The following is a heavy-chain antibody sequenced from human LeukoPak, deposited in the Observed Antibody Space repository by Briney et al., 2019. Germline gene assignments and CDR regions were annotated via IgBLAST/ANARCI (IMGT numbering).Heavy chain of an antibody. Sequence: PSDTLSLTCTLSGDSISSHFSSSLRQPPGKGLEWIGYIHYTGSTNYNPSLKSRFTISLDMPKNQFSLKVNSVTAADAAVDYCAKCCGGSCDAWGQGTMVTVSS. CDR1: GDSISSHF. D-gene: IGHD1-26*01. V-gene: IGHV4-59*08. CDR3: AKCCGGSCDA. CDR2: IHYTGST. J-gene: IGHJ5*02.